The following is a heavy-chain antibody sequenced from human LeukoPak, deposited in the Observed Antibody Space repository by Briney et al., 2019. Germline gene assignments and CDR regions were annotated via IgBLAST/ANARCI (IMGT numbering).Heavy chain of an antibody. V-gene: IGHV4-34*01. CDR2: INHSGST. CDR3: ARDKITIFGVVSPDHHFDY. Sequence: PSETLSLTCAVYGGSFSGYYWSWIRQPPGKGLEWIGEINHSGSTNYNPSLKSRVTISVDTSKNQFSLKLSPVTAADTAVYYCARDKITIFGVVSPDHHFDYWGQGTLVTVSS. J-gene: IGHJ4*02. CDR1: GGSFSGYY. D-gene: IGHD3-3*01.